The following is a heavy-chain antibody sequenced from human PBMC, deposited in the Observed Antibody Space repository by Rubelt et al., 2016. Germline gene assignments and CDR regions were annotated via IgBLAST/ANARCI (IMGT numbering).Heavy chain of an antibody. V-gene: IGHV4-34*01. CDR1: RGSSSGYY. CDR2: INPSGSS. Sequence: QVQLQQWGAGLLKPSETLSLTCAVYRGSSSGYYWRWIRQPPGKGLEWIGDINPSGSSNSNPSLRRRVTISVDTYKSQLSLRVGVGTAADTAVYYCAGELDGDGGYWYVDLWGRGTLVTVSA. J-gene: IGHJ2*01. CDR3: AGELDGDGGYWYVDL. D-gene: IGHD4-17*01.